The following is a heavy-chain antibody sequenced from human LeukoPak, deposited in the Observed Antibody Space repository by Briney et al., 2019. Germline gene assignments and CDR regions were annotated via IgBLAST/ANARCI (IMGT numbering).Heavy chain of an antibody. D-gene: IGHD6-19*01. CDR2: INWNSGVI. J-gene: IGHJ4*02. Sequence: GGSLRLSCAASGFTFSRYSMNWVRQAPGKGLEWVSGINWNSGVIGYADSVKDRFTISRDNAKNSLYLQMTSLRPEDMALYYCVKDAVRITVAGYFDSWGQGTLVTVSS. CDR1: GFTFSRYS. CDR3: VKDAVRITVAGYFDS. V-gene: IGHV3-9*03.